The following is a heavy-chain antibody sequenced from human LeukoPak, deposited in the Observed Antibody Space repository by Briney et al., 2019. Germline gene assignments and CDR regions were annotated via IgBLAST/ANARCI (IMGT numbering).Heavy chain of an antibody. D-gene: IGHD4-17*01. CDR3: ARAGGSTVSHSDY. CDR1: GFTFSSYS. J-gene: IGHJ4*02. Sequence: PGGSLRLSCAPSGFTFSSYSMNWIRQAPGKGLEWVSSISSSTSYIYYADSVKGRFTISKDNAKNSLYLQMNSLRAEDTAVYYCARAGGSTVSHSDYWGQGTLVTVSS. CDR2: ISSSTSYI. V-gene: IGHV3-21*01.